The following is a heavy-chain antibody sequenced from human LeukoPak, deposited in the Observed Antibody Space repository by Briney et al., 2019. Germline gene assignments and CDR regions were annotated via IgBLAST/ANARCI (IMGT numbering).Heavy chain of an antibody. J-gene: IGHJ4*02. Sequence: GGSLRLSCAASGFIFSNYGMHWVRQAPGKGLEWVSAISGSGGSTYYADSVKGRFTISRDNAKNSLYLQMNSLRAEDTAMYYCARRATTERGHSYGLDFWGQGTLVTVSS. V-gene: IGHV3-21*01. CDR3: ARRATTERGHSYGLDF. CDR2: ISGSGGST. CDR1: GFIFSNYG. D-gene: IGHD5-18*01.